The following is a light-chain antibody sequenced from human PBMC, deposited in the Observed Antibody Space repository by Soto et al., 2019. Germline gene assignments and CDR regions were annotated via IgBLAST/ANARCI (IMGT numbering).Light chain of an antibody. CDR1: QDIGNY. CDR2: DAS. V-gene: IGKV1-33*01. CDR3: LQDLSYPRT. Sequence: DIQVAQSPSSLSASVGDRITITCQASQDIGNYLNWYQQKPGKAPKLLIYDASTLESGVPSRFSGSGSGTDFTLTISSLHPEDFATYYCLQDLSYPRTFGQGTKVDIK. J-gene: IGKJ1*01.